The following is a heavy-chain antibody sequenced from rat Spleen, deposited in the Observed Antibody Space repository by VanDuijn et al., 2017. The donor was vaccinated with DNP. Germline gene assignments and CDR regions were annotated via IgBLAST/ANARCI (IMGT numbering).Heavy chain of an antibody. CDR1: GYSITSNY. V-gene: IGHV3-1*01. CDR3: ARSMYSGFDY. D-gene: IGHD1-11*01. J-gene: IGHJ2*01. Sequence: EVQLQESGPGLVKPSQSLSLTCSVTGYSITSNYWAWIRKFPGNRMEWIGYISYSGSTGYNPSLKGRISITRDTSKNQFFLQLNSVTTEDTATYYCARSMYSGFDYWGQGVMVTVSS. CDR2: ISYSGST.